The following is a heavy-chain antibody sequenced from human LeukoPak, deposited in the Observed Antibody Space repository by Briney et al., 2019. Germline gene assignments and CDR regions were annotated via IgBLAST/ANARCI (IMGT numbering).Heavy chain of an antibody. Sequence: SETLSLTCTVSGGSISSSSYYWGWIRQPPGKGLEWIGSIYYSGSTYYNPSLKSRVTISVDTSKNQFSLKPSSVTAADTAVYYCATLSDILTDWGQGTLVTVSS. V-gene: IGHV4-39*01. CDR1: GGSISSSSYY. CDR3: ATLSDILTD. D-gene: IGHD3-9*01. J-gene: IGHJ4*02. CDR2: IYYSGST.